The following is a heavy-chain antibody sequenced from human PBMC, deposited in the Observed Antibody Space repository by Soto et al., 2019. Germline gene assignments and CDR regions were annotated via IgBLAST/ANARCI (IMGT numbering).Heavy chain of an antibody. V-gene: IGHV3-23*01. CDR2: ISGSGGST. CDR3: AKDPPLRIAARSHLIDY. J-gene: IGHJ4*02. D-gene: IGHD6-6*01. Sequence: GALRLSCAASGFTFSSYAMSWVRQAPGKGLEWVSAISGSGGSTYYADSVKGRFTISRDNSKNTLYLQMNSLRAEDTAVYYCAKDPPLRIAARSHLIDYWGQGTLVTVSS. CDR1: GFTFSSYA.